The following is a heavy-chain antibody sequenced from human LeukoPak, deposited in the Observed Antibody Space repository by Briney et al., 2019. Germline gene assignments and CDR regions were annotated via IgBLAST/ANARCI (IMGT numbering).Heavy chain of an antibody. V-gene: IGHV1-8*01. CDR2: MNPNSGNT. J-gene: IGHJ3*02. CDR1: GSRFTSYD. D-gene: IGHD3-3*01. CDR3: ARAGHARPGVHDAFDI. Sequence: ASVTLSRNASGSRFTSYDINWVRHPPAQGLEWKGWMNPNSGNTDNAQKSQGRVTMTGNTSISTAYMELSRMRCDDTAVYYCARAGHARPGVHDAFDIWGQGTMVTVSS.